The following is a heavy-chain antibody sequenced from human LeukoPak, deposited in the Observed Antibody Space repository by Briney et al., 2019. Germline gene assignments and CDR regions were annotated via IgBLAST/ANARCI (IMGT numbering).Heavy chain of an antibody. Sequence: SETLSITCAVYGGSFSGYYWSWIRQPPGKGLEWIGEINHSGSTNYNPSLKSRVTISVDTSKNQFSLKLSSVTAADTAVYYCARRMGYSSGWYSPGYYFDYWGQGTLVTVSS. CDR2: INHSGST. CDR3: ARRMGYSSGWYSPGYYFDY. CDR1: GGSFSGYY. J-gene: IGHJ4*02. V-gene: IGHV4-34*01. D-gene: IGHD6-19*01.